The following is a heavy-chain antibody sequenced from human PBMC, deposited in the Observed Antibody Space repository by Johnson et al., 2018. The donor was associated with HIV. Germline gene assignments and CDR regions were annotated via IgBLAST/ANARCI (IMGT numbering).Heavy chain of an antibody. Sequence: VQLVESGGGLVKPGGSLRLSCAASGFTFSSYDMHWVRQATGKGLEWVSAIGTAVDTYSAASVKGRFTISRDNSKNTLYLQMNSLRAEDTAVYYCAKKLGVGGGSNKAFDIWGQGTMVTVSS. J-gene: IGHJ3*02. CDR1: GFTFSSYD. CDR3: AKKLGVGGGSNKAFDI. CDR2: IGTAVDT. V-gene: IGHV3-13*01. D-gene: IGHD2-15*01.